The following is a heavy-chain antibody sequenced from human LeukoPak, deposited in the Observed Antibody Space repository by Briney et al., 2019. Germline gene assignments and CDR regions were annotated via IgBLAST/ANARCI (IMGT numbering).Heavy chain of an antibody. V-gene: IGHV1-69*01. CDR1: GDTFSSYA. Sequence: SVKVSCKASGDTFSSYAISWVRQAPGKGLEWMGGIIPIFGTTIYAQKFQGRVTITEDASTNTAYMELSSLRSEDTAVYYCAHTLGYCSSTSCPKLYYYYYMDVWGKGTTVTVSS. CDR2: IIPIFGTT. CDR3: AHTLGYCSSTSCPKLYYYYYMDV. D-gene: IGHD2-2*01. J-gene: IGHJ6*03.